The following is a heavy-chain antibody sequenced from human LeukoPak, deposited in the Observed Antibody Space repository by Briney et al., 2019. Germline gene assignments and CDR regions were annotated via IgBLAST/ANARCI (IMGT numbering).Heavy chain of an antibody. J-gene: IGHJ4*02. D-gene: IGHD2-15*01. CDR2: IKSKTDGGTT. CDR3: TTESLVVAISY. CDR1: GFTFSNAW. Sequence: GGPLRLSCAASGFTFSNAWMSWVRQPPGKGLKWVARIKSKTDGGTTDYAAPVKGRFTISRDDSKNTLYLQMNSLKTEDTAVYYCTTESLVVAISYWGQGTLVTVSS. V-gene: IGHV3-15*01.